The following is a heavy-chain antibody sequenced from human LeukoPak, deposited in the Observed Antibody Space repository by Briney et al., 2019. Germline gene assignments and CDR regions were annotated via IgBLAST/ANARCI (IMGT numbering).Heavy chain of an antibody. CDR1: GYTFTSYG. V-gene: IGHV1-18*01. J-gene: IGHJ6*02. D-gene: IGHD2-2*02. Sequence: ASVKVSCKASGYTFTSYGISWVRQAPGQGLEWMGWISAYNGNTNYAQKLQGRVTMTTDTSTSTAYMELRSLRSDDTAVYYCARDIVVVPAAIQYYYYHYGMDVWGQGTTVTVSS. CDR3: ARDIVVVPAAIQYYYYHYGMDV. CDR2: ISAYNGNT.